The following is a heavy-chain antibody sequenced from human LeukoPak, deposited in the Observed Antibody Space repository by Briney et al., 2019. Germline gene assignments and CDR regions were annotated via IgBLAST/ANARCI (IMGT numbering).Heavy chain of an antibody. Sequence: SETLSLTCTVSGGSLSSYYWSWIRQPPGKGLEWIGDINHSGDTNYNPSLKSRVTISVDTSKNQFSLKLSSVTAADTAVYYCARSWLLLDNFDYWGQGTLVTVSS. CDR2: INHSGDT. CDR1: GGSLSSYY. CDR3: ARSWLLLDNFDY. J-gene: IGHJ4*02. D-gene: IGHD4-23*01. V-gene: IGHV4-34*01.